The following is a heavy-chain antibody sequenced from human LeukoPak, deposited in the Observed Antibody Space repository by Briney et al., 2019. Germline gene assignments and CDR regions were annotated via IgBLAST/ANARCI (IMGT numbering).Heavy chain of an antibody. V-gene: IGHV3-21*04. D-gene: IGHD3-22*01. Sequence: GGSLRLSCAASGFTFSSYSMNWVRQAPGKGLEWVSSISSSSSYIYYADSVKGRFTISRDNSKNTLYLQMNSLRAEDTAVYYCAGDYYDSSGDYWGQGTLVTVSS. J-gene: IGHJ4*02. CDR1: GFTFSSYS. CDR2: ISSSSSYI. CDR3: AGDYYDSSGDY.